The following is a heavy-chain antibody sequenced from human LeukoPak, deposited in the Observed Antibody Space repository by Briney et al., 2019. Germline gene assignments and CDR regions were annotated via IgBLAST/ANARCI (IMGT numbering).Heavy chain of an antibody. D-gene: IGHD4-17*01. J-gene: IGHJ3*02. CDR1: GGSISSYY. CDR2: IYYSGST. Sequence: SETLSLTCTVSGGSISSYYWSWIRQPPGKGLEWIGYIYYSGSTNYNPSLKSRVTISVDTSKNQFSLKLSSVTAADTAVYYCARDPTTVTKGLDIWGQGTMVTVSS. V-gene: IGHV4-59*13. CDR3: ARDPTTVTKGLDI.